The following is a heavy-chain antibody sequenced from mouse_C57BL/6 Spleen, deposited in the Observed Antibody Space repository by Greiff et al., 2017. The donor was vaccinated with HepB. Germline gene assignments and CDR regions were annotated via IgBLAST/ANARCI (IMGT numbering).Heavy chain of an antibody. CDR3: ARWGLGSTIFDY. J-gene: IGHJ2*01. CDR2: IDPSDSYT. D-gene: IGHD1-1*01. CDR1: GYTFTSYW. Sequence: VQLQQSGAELVMPGASVKLSCKASGYTFTSYWMHWVKQRPGQGLEWIGEIDPSDSYTNYNQKFKGKSTLTVDKSSSTAYMQLSSLTSEDSAVYYCARWGLGSTIFDYWGQGTTLTVSS. V-gene: IGHV1-69*01.